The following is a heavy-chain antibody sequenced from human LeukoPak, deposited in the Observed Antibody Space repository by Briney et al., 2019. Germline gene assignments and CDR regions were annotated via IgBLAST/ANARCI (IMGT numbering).Heavy chain of an antibody. Sequence: GGSLRLSCAASGFTFSSYSMNWVRQAPGKGLEWVSSISSSSSYIYYADSVKGRFTISKDNAKNSLYLQMNSLRAEDTAVYYCARSEDGYVDYWGQGTLVTVSS. CDR3: ARSEDGYVDY. D-gene: IGHD5-24*01. V-gene: IGHV3-21*01. J-gene: IGHJ4*02. CDR2: ISSSSSYI. CDR1: GFTFSSYS.